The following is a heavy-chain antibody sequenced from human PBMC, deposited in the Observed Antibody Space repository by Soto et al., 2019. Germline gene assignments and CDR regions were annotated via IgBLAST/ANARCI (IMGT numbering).Heavy chain of an antibody. Sequence: QVQLVESGGGVVQPGRSLRLSCAASGFTFSSYAMHWVRQAPGKGLEWVAVISYDGSNKYYADSVKGRFTISRDNSKNTLYLQMNSLRAEDTAVYYCASSPTSGRSGWYRGDRNWYFDLWGRGTLVTVSS. J-gene: IGHJ2*01. D-gene: IGHD6-19*01. CDR3: ASSPTSGRSGWYRGDRNWYFDL. V-gene: IGHV3-30-3*01. CDR1: GFTFSSYA. CDR2: ISYDGSNK.